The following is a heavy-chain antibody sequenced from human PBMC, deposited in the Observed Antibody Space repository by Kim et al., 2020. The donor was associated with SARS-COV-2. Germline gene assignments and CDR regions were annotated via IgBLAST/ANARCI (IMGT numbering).Heavy chain of an antibody. J-gene: IGHJ4*02. CDR3: TKDQGDCDSTTFYLGN. V-gene: IGHV3-23*01. CDR1: GFTFSTYA. Sequence: GGSLRLSCAASGFTFSTYAMSWVRQAPGKGLEYVSAVSASGGSTYYADSVEGRFTISRDNSKNTLYLQMNSLRGDDTAVYYCTKDQGDCDSTTFYLGNWGQGTLVNVSS. CDR2: VSASGGST. D-gene: IGHD2-2*01.